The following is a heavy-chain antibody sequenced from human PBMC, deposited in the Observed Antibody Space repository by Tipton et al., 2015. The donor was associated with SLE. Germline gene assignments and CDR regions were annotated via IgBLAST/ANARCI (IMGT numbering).Heavy chain of an antibody. Sequence: SLRLSCAASGFTFSSYWMSWVRQAPGKGLEWVANIKQDGSEKYYVDSVKGRFTISRDNAKNSLNLQMNSLRIEDTALYYCAKDIGDHSSGSYYGNAFDIWGQGTMVGVSS. J-gene: IGHJ3*02. CDR1: GFTFSSYW. V-gene: IGHV3-7*03. D-gene: IGHD3-22*01. CDR3: AKDIGDHSSGSYYGNAFDI. CDR2: IKQDGSEK.